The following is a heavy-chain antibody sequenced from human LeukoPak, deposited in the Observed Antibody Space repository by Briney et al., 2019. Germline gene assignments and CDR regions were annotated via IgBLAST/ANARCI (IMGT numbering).Heavy chain of an antibody. V-gene: IGHV4-39*01. CDR1: GGSISSSSYY. J-gene: IGHJ2*01. CDR2: IYYSGST. D-gene: IGHD3-22*01. Sequence: SETLSLTCTVSGGSISSSSYYWGWIRRPPGRGLEWIGSIYYSGSTYYNPSLKSRVTISVDTSKNQFSLKLSSVTAADTAVYYCARLTMIVVLFDLWGRGTLVTVSS. CDR3: ARLTMIVVLFDL.